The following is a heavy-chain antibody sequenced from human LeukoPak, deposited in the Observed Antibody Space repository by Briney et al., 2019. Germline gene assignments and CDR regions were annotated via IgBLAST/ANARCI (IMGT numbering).Heavy chain of an antibody. J-gene: IGHJ4*02. CDR3: ARDRGSWYDY. Sequence: GRSLRLSCAASGFTFSSYAMHWVRQAPGKGLEWVAVISYDGSNKYYADSVKGRFTISRDNSKNTLYLQMNSLRAEDTAVYCCARDRGSWYDYWGQGTLVTVSS. CDR2: ISYDGSNK. CDR1: GFTFSSYA. D-gene: IGHD6-13*01. V-gene: IGHV3-30*04.